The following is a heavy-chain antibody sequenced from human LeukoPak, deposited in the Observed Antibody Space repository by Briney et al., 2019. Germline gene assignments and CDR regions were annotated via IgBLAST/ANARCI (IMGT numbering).Heavy chain of an antibody. D-gene: IGHD3-10*01. CDR2: INHSGST. CDR1: GGSFSGYY. Sequence: SETLSLTCAVYGGSFSGYYWSWIRQPPGKGLEWIGEINHSGSTNYNPSLKSRVTISVDTSKNQFSLKLSSVTAADTAVYYCAWGSTYYYGSGSYLANWGQGTLVTVSS. V-gene: IGHV4-34*01. CDR3: AWGSTYYYGSGSYLAN. J-gene: IGHJ4*02.